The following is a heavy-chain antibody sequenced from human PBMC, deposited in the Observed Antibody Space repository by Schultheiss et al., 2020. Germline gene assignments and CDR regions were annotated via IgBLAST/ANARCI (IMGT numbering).Heavy chain of an antibody. J-gene: IGHJ3*02. V-gene: IGHV4-59*12. CDR3: VRESPSHNRDVFDI. D-gene: IGHD2-21*01. CDR1: GGSISSYY. Sequence: SETLSLTCTVSGGSISSYYWSWIRQPPGKGLEWIGYIYYSGSTNYNPSLKSRVTISVDTSKNQFSLQLSSVTPEDTAVYYCVRESPSHNRDVFDIWGQGTLVTVSS. CDR2: IYYSGST.